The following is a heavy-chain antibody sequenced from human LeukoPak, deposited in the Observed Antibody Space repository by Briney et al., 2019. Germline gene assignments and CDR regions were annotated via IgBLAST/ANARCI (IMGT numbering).Heavy chain of an antibody. V-gene: IGHV3-74*01. J-gene: IGHJ4*02. D-gene: IGHD2-2*01. Sequence: PGGSLRLSCAASGFTFSSYWMHWVRQAPGKGLVWVSRINSDGSSTSYADSVKGRFTISRDNAKNTLYLQMNSLRAEDTAVYHCARGLYCSSTSCYGRLFDYWGQGTLVTVSS. CDR1: GFTFSSYW. CDR2: INSDGSST. CDR3: ARGLYCSSTSCYGRLFDY.